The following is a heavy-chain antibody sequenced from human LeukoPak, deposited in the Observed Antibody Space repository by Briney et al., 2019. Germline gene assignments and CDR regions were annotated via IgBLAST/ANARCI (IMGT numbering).Heavy chain of an antibody. D-gene: IGHD5-24*01. Sequence: GGSLRLSCAASGFTFSSYAMHWVRQAPGKGLKWVAVISYDGSNKYYADSVKGRFTISRDNSKNTLYLQMNSLRAEDTAVYYCARTLEMATITFDYWGQGTLVTVSS. CDR3: ARTLEMATITFDY. J-gene: IGHJ4*02. CDR2: ISYDGSNK. V-gene: IGHV3-30-3*01. CDR1: GFTFSSYA.